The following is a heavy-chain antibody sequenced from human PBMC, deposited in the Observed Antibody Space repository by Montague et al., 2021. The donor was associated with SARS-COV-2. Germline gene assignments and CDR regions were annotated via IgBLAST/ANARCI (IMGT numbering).Heavy chain of an antibody. CDR1: GFTFSSYS. Sequence: SLRLSCAASGFTFSSYSMNWARQAPGKGLEWVSSISSSSSYIYYADSVKGRFTISRDNAKNSLYLQMNSLRAEDTAVYYCAGLNGVGYLYWYFDLWGRGTLVTVSS. V-gene: IGHV3-21*01. CDR2: ISSSSSYI. J-gene: IGHJ2*01. CDR3: AGLNGVGYLYWYFDL. D-gene: IGHD2-8*01.